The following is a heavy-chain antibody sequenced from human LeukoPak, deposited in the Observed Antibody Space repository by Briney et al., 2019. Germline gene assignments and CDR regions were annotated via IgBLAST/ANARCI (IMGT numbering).Heavy chain of an antibody. J-gene: IGHJ5*02. CDR2: IRYDGSNK. V-gene: IGHV3-30*02. CDR3: AKDFRPFYGDYPPPHP. CDR1: GFTFSSYG. D-gene: IGHD4-17*01. Sequence: PGGSLRLSCAASGFTFSSYGMHWVCQAPGKGLEWVAFIRYDGSNKYYADSVKGRFTISRDNSKNTLYLQMNSLRAEDTAVYYCAKDFRPFYGDYPPPHPWGQGTLVTVSS.